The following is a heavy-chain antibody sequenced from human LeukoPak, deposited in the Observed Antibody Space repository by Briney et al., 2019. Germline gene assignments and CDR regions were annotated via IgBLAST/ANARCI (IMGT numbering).Heavy chain of an antibody. CDR2: IYHSGST. CDR1: GGSISSSNW. Sequence: PSETLSLTGAASGGSISSSNWWSWVRQPPGKGLEWIGEIYHSGSTNYNPSLKSRVTISVDKSKNQLSLKLSSATAADTAVYYCARDSRSLGSYFDYWGQGTLVTVSS. D-gene: IGHD1-26*01. CDR3: ARDSRSLGSYFDY. V-gene: IGHV4-4*02. J-gene: IGHJ4*02.